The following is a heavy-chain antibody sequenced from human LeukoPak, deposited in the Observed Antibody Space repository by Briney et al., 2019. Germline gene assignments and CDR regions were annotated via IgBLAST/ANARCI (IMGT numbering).Heavy chain of an antibody. V-gene: IGHV5-51*01. CDR1: GYSFTSYW. CDR3: ARRRLSSSWWDFDY. Sequence: GESPKISCKGSGYSFTSYWIGWVRQMPGKGLECVGIIYPGDSDTTYSPSFQGQVTISADKSITTAYLQQSSMKASDTAMYYCARRRLSSSWWDFDYWGQGTPVTVSS. D-gene: IGHD6-13*01. J-gene: IGHJ4*02. CDR2: IYPGDSDT.